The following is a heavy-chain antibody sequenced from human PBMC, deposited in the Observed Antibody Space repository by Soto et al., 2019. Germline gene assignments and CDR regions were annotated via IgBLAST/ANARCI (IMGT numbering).Heavy chain of an antibody. CDR3: ARAETTTVTRDCYYGMDV. J-gene: IGHJ6*02. V-gene: IGHV4-4*02. CDR2: MYQSGST. D-gene: IGHD4-4*01. Sequence: GTLGLTGAVSGGSISSSNWWSCVRQAPGKGLEWIGEMYQSGSTNYNPSLKSRVTISVDKSKNQFSLKLSSVTAADTAVYYCARAETTTVTRDCYYGMDVWGQGTTVTVSS. CDR1: GGSISSSNW.